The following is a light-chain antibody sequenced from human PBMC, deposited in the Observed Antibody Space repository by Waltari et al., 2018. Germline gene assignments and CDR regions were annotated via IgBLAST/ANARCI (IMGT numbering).Light chain of an antibody. CDR2: AAS. CDR3: QQSLNTPPT. CDR1: QSISNL. V-gene: IGKV1-39*01. Sequence: DIQMTQSPSSLSASVGDRVTITCRTSQSISNLLNWYQQKSGKAPKLLISAASSLQSGVSSRFSGSGSGTEFTLTINNLQPEDFATYYCQQSLNTPPTFGQGSRLDIK. J-gene: IGKJ5*01.